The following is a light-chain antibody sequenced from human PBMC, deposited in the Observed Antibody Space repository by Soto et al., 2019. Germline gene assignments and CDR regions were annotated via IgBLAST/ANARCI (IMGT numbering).Light chain of an antibody. CDR2: DVS. V-gene: IGLV2-11*01. CDR3: CSYAGSYTVV. Sequence: QSALTQPRSVSGYPGQSVTISCTGTSSDVGAYNYVSWYQQHPGKVPKLMIYDVSRRPSGVPDRFSGSKSGNTASLTISGLQADDEADYYCCSYAGSYTVVFGGGTKLTVL. J-gene: IGLJ3*02. CDR1: SSDVGAYNY.